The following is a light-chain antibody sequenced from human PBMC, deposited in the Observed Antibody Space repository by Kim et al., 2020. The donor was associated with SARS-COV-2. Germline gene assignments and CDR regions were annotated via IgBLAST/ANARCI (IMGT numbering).Light chain of an antibody. Sequence: LSGSPGERATLSGRASQSVSSNLAWYQQKPGQAPRLLIYGASTRATGIPARFSGSGSGTEFTLTISSLQSEDFAVYYCQQYNNWLTFGGGTKVEI. V-gene: IGKV3-15*01. CDR3: QQYNNWLT. J-gene: IGKJ4*01. CDR1: QSVSSN. CDR2: GAS.